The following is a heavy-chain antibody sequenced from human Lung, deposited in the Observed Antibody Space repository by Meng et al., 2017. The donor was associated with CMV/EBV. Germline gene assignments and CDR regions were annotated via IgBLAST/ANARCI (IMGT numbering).Heavy chain of an antibody. CDR2: ISGGGGST. D-gene: IGHD2-2*01. J-gene: IGHJ4*02. Sequence: ESXKISXAASGFTFSSYAMTWVRQAPGKGLEWVSVISGGGGSTYYADSVKGRFTISRDNSKNTLYLQVNSLRAEDTAVYYCARATLEYCSSTSCYPFAYWGQGTXVPVAS. V-gene: IGHV3-23*01. CDR1: GFTFSSYA. CDR3: ARATLEYCSSTSCYPFAY.